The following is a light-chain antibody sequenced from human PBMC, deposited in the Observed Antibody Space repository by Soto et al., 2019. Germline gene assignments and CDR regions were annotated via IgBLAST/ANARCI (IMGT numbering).Light chain of an antibody. J-gene: IGKJ2*01. CDR3: QQYYSTPYT. V-gene: IGKV4-1*01. Sequence: DIVKTQSPDSLAVSLGERATINCKSSQSVLYSSNNKNYLAWYQQKPGQPPKLLIYWASTRESGVPDRFSGSGSGTDFTVTISSLQAEDVAVYYCQQYYSTPYTFGQGTKLEIK. CDR2: WAS. CDR1: QSVLYSSNNKNY.